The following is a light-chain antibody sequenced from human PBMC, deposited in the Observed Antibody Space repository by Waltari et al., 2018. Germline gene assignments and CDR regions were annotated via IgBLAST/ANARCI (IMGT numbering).Light chain of an antibody. V-gene: IGKV3-11*01. J-gene: IGKJ4*01. CDR1: QSISSS. CDR3: QQRSDWPLT. CDR2: GAS. Sequence: EIVLTQSPATLSLSPGERATLSCRASQSISSSLAWYQQKPCQAPRLLIYGASNRGTGIPARFRGSGSGTDFTLTISSLEPEDFAVYYCQQRSDWPLTFGGGTKVEIK.